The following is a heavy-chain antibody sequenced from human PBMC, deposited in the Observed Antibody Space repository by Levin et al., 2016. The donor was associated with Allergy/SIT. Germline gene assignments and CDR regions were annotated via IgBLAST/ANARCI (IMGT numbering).Heavy chain of an antibody. Sequence: WIRQPPGKGLEWVSAISGSGGSTYYADSVKGRFTISRDNSKNTLYLQMNSLRAEDTAVYYCAKLGFIVRGVISWFDPWGQGTLVTVSS. V-gene: IGHV3-23*01. CDR2: ISGSGGST. CDR3: AKLGFIVRGVISWFDP. D-gene: IGHD3-10*01. J-gene: IGHJ5*02.